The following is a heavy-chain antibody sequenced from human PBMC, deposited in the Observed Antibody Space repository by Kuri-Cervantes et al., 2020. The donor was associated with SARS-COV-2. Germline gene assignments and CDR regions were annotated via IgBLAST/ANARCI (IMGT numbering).Heavy chain of an antibody. V-gene: IGHV4-39*01. D-gene: IGHD3-3*01. CDR1: GGSIRSSSYY. CDR3: ARQAECC. CDR2: IYYSGST. J-gene: IGHJ4*02. Sequence: GSLRLSCTASGGSIRSSSYYWGWIRQPPGKGLEWIGSIYYSGSTYYNPSLKSRVTISVDTSKNQFSLKLSSVTAADTAVYYCARQAECCWGQGTLVTVSS.